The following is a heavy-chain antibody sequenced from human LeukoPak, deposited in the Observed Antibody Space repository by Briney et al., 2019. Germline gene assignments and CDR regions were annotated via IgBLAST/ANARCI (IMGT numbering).Heavy chain of an antibody. Sequence: PSETLSLTCTVSGGSISNNYWSWIRQPPGKGLEWIGYIYYSGSTEYNPSLKSRVTLSVDTSKNQFSLKLSSVTAADTAVYYCARGGWSLDYWGQGTLVTVSS. D-gene: IGHD2-15*01. J-gene: IGHJ4*02. CDR3: ARGGWSLDY. CDR2: IYYSGST. V-gene: IGHV4-59*01. CDR1: GGSISNNY.